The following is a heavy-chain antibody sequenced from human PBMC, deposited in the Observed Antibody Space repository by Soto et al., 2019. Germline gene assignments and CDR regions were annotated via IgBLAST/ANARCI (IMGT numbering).Heavy chain of an antibody. D-gene: IGHD3-10*01. CDR3: AKAGVFDY. J-gene: IGHJ4*02. V-gene: IGHV3-30*18. CDR2: ISYDGSNK. CDR1: GFTFSSYG. Sequence: PGGSLRLSCAASGFTFSSYGMHWVRQAPGKGLEWVAVISYDGSNKYYADSVKGRFTTSRDNSKNTLYLQMNSLRAEDTAVYYCAKAGVFDYWGQGTLVTVSS.